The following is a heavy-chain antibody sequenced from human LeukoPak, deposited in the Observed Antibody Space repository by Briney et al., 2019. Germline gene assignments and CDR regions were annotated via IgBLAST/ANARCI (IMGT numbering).Heavy chain of an antibody. CDR2: ISGGGAST. CDR3: AKEAGYSGYDYPDY. V-gene: IGHV3-23*01. CDR1: GFTFSSYA. D-gene: IGHD5-12*01. Sequence: GGSLRLSCAASGFTFSSYAMTWVRQPPGKGLEWVSGISGGGASTFYADSVQGRFTISRDNSKNTLYLQMNSLRAEDTAVYYCAKEAGYSGYDYPDYWGQGTLVTVSS. J-gene: IGHJ4*02.